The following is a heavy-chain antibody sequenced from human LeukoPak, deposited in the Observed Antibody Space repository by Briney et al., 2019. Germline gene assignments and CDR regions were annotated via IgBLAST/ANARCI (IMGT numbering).Heavy chain of an antibody. Sequence: GASVKVSCKASGYTFTMYYIHWVRQAPGQGLEWMGMINPSDGATTYAQRFQGRVTMTRDMSTTTVYMDLRSLRSEDTAVYFCARGRRGGRSGAWEGLFASYYTYYYMDVWGRGTTVTVSS. J-gene: IGHJ6*03. V-gene: IGHV1-46*01. CDR3: ARGRRGGRSGAWEGLFASYYTYYYMDV. D-gene: IGHD3-3*01. CDR1: GYTFTMYY. CDR2: INPSDGAT.